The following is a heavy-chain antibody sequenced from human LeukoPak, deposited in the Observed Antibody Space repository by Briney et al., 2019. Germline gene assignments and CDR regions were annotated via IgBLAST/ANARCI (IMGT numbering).Heavy chain of an antibody. D-gene: IGHD3-22*01. J-gene: IGHJ4*02. CDR3: ATMGDYYDSSGYYFFDY. Sequence: SETLSLTCTVSGGSISSYYWSWIRQPAGKGLEWIGRIYTSGSTNYNPSLKSRVTMSVDTSKSQFSLKLSSVTAADTAVYYCATMGDYYDSSGYYFFDYWGQGTLVTVSS. V-gene: IGHV4-4*07. CDR1: GGSISSYY. CDR2: IYTSGST.